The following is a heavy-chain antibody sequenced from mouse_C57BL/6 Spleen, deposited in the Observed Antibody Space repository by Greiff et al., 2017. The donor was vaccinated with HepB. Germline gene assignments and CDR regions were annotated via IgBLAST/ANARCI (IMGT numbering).Heavy chain of an antibody. CDR1: GYSITSGYY. CDR3: ARGYDYNGRYWYFDV. CDR2: ISYDGSN. D-gene: IGHD2-4*01. J-gene: IGHJ1*03. V-gene: IGHV3-6*01. Sequence: DVQLQESGPGLVKPSQSLSLTCSVTGYSITSGYYWNWIRQFPGNKLEWLGYISYDGSNNYNPSLKNRSSITRDTSKNKVFLKLNSVTTEDTTTYYYARGYDYNGRYWYFDVWGKGTTVTVSS.